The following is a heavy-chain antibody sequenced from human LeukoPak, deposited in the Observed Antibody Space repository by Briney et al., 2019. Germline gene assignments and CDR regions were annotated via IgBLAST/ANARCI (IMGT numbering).Heavy chain of an antibody. CDR2: INTGNGNT. V-gene: IGHV1-3*04. CDR3: ARYERRILHY. Sequence: ASVKVSCKASGYTFSSYEIHWVRQAPGQRREWMGWINTGNGNTEYLQKFQGRVTITRDTSARTVYMELSSLRSDDTAVYYCARYERRILHYWGQGTLVTVSS. CDR1: GYTFSSYE. D-gene: IGHD2/OR15-2a*01. J-gene: IGHJ4*02.